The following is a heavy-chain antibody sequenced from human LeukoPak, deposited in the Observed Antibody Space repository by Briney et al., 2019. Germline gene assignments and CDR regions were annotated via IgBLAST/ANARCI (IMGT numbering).Heavy chain of an antibody. Sequence: ASVKVSCKASGYTFTGYYMHWVRQAPGQGLEWMGRINPNSGGTNYAQKFQGRVTMTRDTSISTAYMELSRLRSDDTVVYYCARADWYYDSSGYYGDYCGQGTLVTVSS. V-gene: IGHV1-2*05. CDR3: ARADWYYDSSGYYGDY. CDR2: INPNSGGT. CDR1: GYTFTGYY. D-gene: IGHD3-22*01. J-gene: IGHJ4*02.